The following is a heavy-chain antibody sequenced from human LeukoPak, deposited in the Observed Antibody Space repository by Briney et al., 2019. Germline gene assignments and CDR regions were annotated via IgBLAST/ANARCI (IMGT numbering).Heavy chain of an antibody. CDR1: GYSISSGYY. J-gene: IGHJ6*03. CDR3: ARGSIAAGYYMDV. Sequence: SETLSLTCTVSGYSISSGYYWGWIRQPPGKGLEWIGYIYYSGSTDYNPSLKSRVTISVDTSKNQFSLKLSSVTAADTAVYYCARGSIAAGYYMDVWGKGTTVTVSS. V-gene: IGHV4-61*01. CDR2: IYYSGST. D-gene: IGHD6-13*01.